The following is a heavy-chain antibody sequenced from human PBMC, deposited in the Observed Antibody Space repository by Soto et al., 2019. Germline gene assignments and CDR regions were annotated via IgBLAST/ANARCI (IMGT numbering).Heavy chain of an antibody. Sequence: SETLSLTCTVSGGSISSYYWSWIRQPPGKGLEWIGYIYYSGSTNYNPSLKSRVTISVDTSKNQFSLKLSSVTAADTAVYYCARRRNYDYIWGSYRHDAFDIWGQGTMVTVS. CDR2: IYYSGST. J-gene: IGHJ3*02. CDR1: GGSISSYY. V-gene: IGHV4-59*08. CDR3: ARRRNYDYIWGSYRHDAFDI. D-gene: IGHD3-16*02.